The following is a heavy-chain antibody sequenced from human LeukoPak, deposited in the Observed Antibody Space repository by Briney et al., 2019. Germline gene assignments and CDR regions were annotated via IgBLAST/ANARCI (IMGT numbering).Heavy chain of an antibody. CDR3: ARAETSAGSY. CDR2: IYSDGST. CDR1: LVTVSSHY. D-gene: IGHD6-25*01. J-gene: IGHJ4*02. V-gene: IGHV3-53*01. Sequence: PGGSLRLSCAASLVTVSSHYMSWVRQAPGKGLEWVSVIYSDGSTNYADSVKGRFTISRDTSKNTLYLQMNSLRAEDTAVYYCARAETSAGSYWGQGTLVTVSS.